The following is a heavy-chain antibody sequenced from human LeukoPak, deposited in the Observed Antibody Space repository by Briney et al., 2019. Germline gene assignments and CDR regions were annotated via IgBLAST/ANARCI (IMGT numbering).Heavy chain of an antibody. CDR1: GFTFSSYW. CDR2: INSDGSST. D-gene: IGHD3-22*01. CDR3: ARVGRSDYYDSSGYYHGYYHFDY. V-gene: IGHV3-74*01. Sequence: GGSLRLSCAASGFTFSSYWMHWVRQAPGKGLVWVSRINSDGSSTTYADSVKGRFTISRDNAKNTLHLQMNSLRAEDTAVYYCARVGRSDYYDSSGYYHGYYHFDYWGQGTLVTVSS. J-gene: IGHJ4*02.